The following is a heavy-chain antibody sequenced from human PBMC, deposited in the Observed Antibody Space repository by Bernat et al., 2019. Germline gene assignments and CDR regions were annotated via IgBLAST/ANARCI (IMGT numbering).Heavy chain of an antibody. CDR2: ISGSGYTT. J-gene: IGHJ4*02. Sequence: EVLLVESGGGLVQPGGSLRLSCAASGFSFSSYAMNWVRQAPGRGLEWVSVISGSGYTTNYADSVKGRFTISRDNSKNTLYLQLNSLRADDTAVYYCAKDGVWLGSSDYWGQGTLVTVSS. V-gene: IGHV3-23*04. CDR3: AKDGVWLGSSDY. D-gene: IGHD2-15*01. CDR1: GFSFSSYA.